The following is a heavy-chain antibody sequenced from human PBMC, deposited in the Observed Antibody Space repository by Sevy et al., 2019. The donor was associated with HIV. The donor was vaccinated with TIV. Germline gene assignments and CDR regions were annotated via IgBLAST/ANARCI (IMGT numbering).Heavy chain of an antibody. J-gene: IGHJ5*02. CDR1: GFTFDDYA. CDR3: AKDMFYGEQQLSTWFDP. V-gene: IGHV3-9*01. D-gene: IGHD6-13*01. Sequence: GGSLRLSCAASGFTFDDYAMHWVRQAPGKDLEWVSGISWNSGSIGYADSVKGRFTISRDNAKNSLYLQMNSLRAEDTALYYCAKDMFYGEQQLSTWFDPWGQGTLVTVSS. CDR2: ISWNSGSI.